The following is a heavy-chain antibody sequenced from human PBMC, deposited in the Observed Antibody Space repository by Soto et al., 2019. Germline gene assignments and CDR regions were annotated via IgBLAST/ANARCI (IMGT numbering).Heavy chain of an antibody. V-gene: IGHV4-30-2*01. J-gene: IGHJ4*02. CDR3: ARVPDY. Sequence: PSETLSLTCAVSGGSISSGGYSWGWIRQPPGKGLEWIGYIYHSVSTYYNPSLKSRVTISVDRSKNQFSLRLSSVTAADTAVYYCARVPDYWDQGTLVTVSS. CDR1: GGSISSGGYS. CDR2: IYHSVST.